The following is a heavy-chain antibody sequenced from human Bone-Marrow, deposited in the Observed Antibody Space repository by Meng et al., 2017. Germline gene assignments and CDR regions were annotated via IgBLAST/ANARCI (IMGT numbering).Heavy chain of an antibody. CDR3: ARETHYYDSRYFDY. CDR1: GGTFSSYA. J-gene: IGHJ4*02. CDR2: IIPIFGTA. V-gene: IGHV1-69*14. D-gene: IGHD3-22*01. Sequence: QGRLLQSGAEVTSPGSPVNVSSKAPGGTFSSYAISWVRQAPGQGLEWMGGIIPIFGTANYAQKFQGRVTITADKSTSTAYMELSSLRSEDTAVYYCARETHYYDSRYFDYWGQGTLVTVSS.